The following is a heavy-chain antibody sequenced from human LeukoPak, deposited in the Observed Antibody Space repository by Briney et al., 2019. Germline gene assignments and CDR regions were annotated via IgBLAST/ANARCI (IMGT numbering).Heavy chain of an antibody. Sequence: PSETLSLTCTVSGGSISSYYWSWIRQPPGKGLEWIGYIYYSGSTNYNPSLKSRVTISVDTSKNQFSLKLSSVTAADTAVYYCARTYYYGSGTTALGAFDIWGQGTMVTVSS. CDR2: IYYSGST. D-gene: IGHD3-10*01. CDR3: ARTYYYGSGTTALGAFDI. J-gene: IGHJ3*02. V-gene: IGHV4-59*08. CDR1: GGSISSYY.